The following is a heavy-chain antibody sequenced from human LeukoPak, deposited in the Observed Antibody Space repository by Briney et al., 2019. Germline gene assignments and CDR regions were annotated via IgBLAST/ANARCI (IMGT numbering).Heavy chain of an antibody. CDR3: AKGYYDYVWGSYYFDY. Sequence: GGSLRLSCAASGFTFSSCAMSWVRQAPGKGLEWVSAISGSGGSTYYADSVKGRFTISRDNSRDTLYLQMNSLRAEDTAVYYCAKGYYDYVWGSYYFDYWGQGTLVTVSS. V-gene: IGHV3-23*01. D-gene: IGHD3-16*01. CDR2: ISGSGGST. J-gene: IGHJ4*02. CDR1: GFTFSSCA.